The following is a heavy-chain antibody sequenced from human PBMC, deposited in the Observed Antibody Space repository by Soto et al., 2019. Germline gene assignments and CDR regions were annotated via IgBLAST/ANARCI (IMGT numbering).Heavy chain of an antibody. Sequence: QVQLVQSGAEVKEPGSSVNVSCKTSGGTFGNTAVTWVRQAPGQGREWIGGIVPMFGTANYAQKFRGRVTIPADESTSTAYMELSSLRSDDTAVYYCARDGDPGYSFWSGPLGGGRFDPWGQGTLVTVSS. D-gene: IGHD3-3*01. J-gene: IGHJ5*02. V-gene: IGHV1-69*12. CDR1: GGTFGNTA. CDR3: ARDGDPGYSFWSGPLGGGRFDP. CDR2: IVPMFGTA.